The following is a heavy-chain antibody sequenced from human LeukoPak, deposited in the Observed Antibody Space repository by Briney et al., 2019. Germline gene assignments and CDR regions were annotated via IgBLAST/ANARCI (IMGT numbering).Heavy chain of an antibody. CDR2: ISGDGGST. D-gene: IGHD7-27*01. V-gene: IGHV3-43*02. CDR3: AKDSAGTGDLFDY. Sequence: GGSLRLSCAASGFTFDDYAMHWVRQAPEKGLEWVSLISGDGGSTYYAGSVKGRFTISRDNSKNSLYLQMNSLRTEDTALYYCAKDSAGTGDLFDYWGQGTLVTVSS. J-gene: IGHJ4*02. CDR1: GFTFDDYA.